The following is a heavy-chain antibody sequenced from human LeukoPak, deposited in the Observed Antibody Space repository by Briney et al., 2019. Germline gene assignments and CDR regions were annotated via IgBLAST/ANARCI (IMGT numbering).Heavy chain of an antibody. CDR3: AREDSSSWYERILDY. CDR1: GYTFTGYY. CDR2: INPNSGGT. J-gene: IGHJ4*02. D-gene: IGHD6-13*01. Sequence: GASVKVSCKASGYTFTGYYMHWVRQAPGQGLEWMGRINPNSGGTNYAQKFQGRVTMTRDTSISTAYMELSRLRSDDTAVYYCAREDSSSWYERILDYWGQGTLVTVSS. V-gene: IGHV1-2*06.